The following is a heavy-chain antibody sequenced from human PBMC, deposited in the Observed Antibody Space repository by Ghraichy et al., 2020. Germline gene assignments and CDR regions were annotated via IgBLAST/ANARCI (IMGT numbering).Heavy chain of an antibody. V-gene: IGHV3-30*18. D-gene: IGHD3-10*01. CDR3: AKEGDSGTKYLFEY. Sequence: GGSLRLSCAASGFTFSNHGMHWVRQAPGKGLEWVAVVSSHGGTVYYKDSVKGRFTVSRDNSKNTLYLQMNSLRAEDKAVYYCAKEGDSGTKYLFEYWGQGTLVTVSS. CDR1: GFTFSNHG. CDR2: VSSHGGTV. J-gene: IGHJ4*02.